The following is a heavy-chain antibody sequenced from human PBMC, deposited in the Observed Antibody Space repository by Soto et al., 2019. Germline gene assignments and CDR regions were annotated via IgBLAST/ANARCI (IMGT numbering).Heavy chain of an antibody. CDR2: ISYDGSYK. CDR3: ARGTYYDILTGYFDY. V-gene: IGHV3-30*04. D-gene: IGHD3-9*01. J-gene: IGHJ4*02. Sequence: GGSLRLSCAASGFTFNKFAMHWVRQAPGKGLEWVAVISYDGSYKYYADSVKGRFTISRDNSKNTLFLQMNSLRAEDTAVYYCARGTYYDILTGYFDYWGQGTLVTVSS. CDR1: GFTFNKFA.